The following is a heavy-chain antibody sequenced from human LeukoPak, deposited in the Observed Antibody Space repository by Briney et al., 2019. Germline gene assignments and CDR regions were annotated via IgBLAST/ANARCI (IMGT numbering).Heavy chain of an antibody. D-gene: IGHD6-13*01. CDR3: ARQGGSSWYPGYYYYYYGMDV. J-gene: IGHJ6*02. CDR1: GGSISSGDYY. V-gene: IGHV4-61*02. Sequence: SETLSLTCTVSGGSISSGDYYWSWIRQPAGKGLEWIGRIYTSGSTNYNPSLKSRVTMSVDTSKNQFSLRLSSVTAADTAVYYCARQGGSSWYPGYYYYYYGMDVWGQGTTVTVSS. CDR2: IYTSGST.